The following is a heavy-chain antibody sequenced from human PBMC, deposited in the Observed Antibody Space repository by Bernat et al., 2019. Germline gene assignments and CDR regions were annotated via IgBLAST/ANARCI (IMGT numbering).Heavy chain of an antibody. D-gene: IGHD3-3*01. CDR2: IIPILGIA. Sequence: QVQLVQSGAEVKKPGSSVKVSCKASGGTFSSYAISWVRQAPGQGLEWMGRIIPILGIANYAQKFQGRVTITADKSTSTAYMGLSSLRSEDTAVYYCARTPRRSSYGMDVWGQGTTVTVSS. CDR1: GGTFSSYA. V-gene: IGHV1-69*04. CDR3: ARTPRRSSYGMDV. J-gene: IGHJ6*02.